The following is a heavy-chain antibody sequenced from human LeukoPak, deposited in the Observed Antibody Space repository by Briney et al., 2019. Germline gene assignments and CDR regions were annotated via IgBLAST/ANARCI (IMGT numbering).Heavy chain of an antibody. CDR2: INSDGTST. CDR3: ARHLSGYISSLAY. J-gene: IGHJ4*02. D-gene: IGHD6-6*01. V-gene: IGHV3-74*01. CDR1: RFTFGNYW. Sequence: GGSLRLSCAASRFTFGNYWMHWVRQAPGKGLVWVSRINSDGTSTSYADSVKGRFTISRDNAKNTLYLQMNSLRAEDTAVYYCARHLSGYISSLAYWGQGTLVTVSS.